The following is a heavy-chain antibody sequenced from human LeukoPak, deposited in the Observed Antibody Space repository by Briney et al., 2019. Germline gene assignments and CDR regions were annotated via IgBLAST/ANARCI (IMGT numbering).Heavy chain of an antibody. D-gene: IGHD3-16*01. V-gene: IGHV4-34*01. J-gene: IGHJ4*02. CDR2: INHSGST. CDR1: GGSFSGYY. Sequence: SETLSLTCAVYGGSFSGYYWSWIRQPPGKGLEWIGEINHSGSTNYNPSLKSRVTISVDTSTNQFSLGLSSVTAADTAVYYCARGLSFFDYWGQGTLVTVSS. CDR3: ARGLSFFDY.